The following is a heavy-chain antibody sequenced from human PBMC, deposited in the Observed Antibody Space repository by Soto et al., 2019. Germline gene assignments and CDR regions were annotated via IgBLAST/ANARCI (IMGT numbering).Heavy chain of an antibody. Sequence: QVQLVQSEAEVKKPGASVKVSCKASGYTFITYAMHWVRQAPGQRLEWMGWINAGNGNTKYSQKFQGRVSITRDTSASTAYMELSSLRSEDTAVYYCARGIIVGGWYPYYFDYWGQGTLVTVSS. V-gene: IGHV1-3*01. D-gene: IGHD6-19*01. CDR2: INAGNGNT. CDR1: GYTFITYA. CDR3: ARGIIVGGWYPYYFDY. J-gene: IGHJ4*02.